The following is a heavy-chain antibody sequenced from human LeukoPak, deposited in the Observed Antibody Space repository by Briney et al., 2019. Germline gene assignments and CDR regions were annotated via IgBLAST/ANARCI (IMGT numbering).Heavy chain of an antibody. J-gene: IGHJ4*02. CDR3: ATVVSGYYPDY. CDR1: GYSLTESS. Sequence: SVKVSCKVSGYSLTESSMHWVRQAPGKGLEWMGGFDFEDGEAIYAQRFQGRVAMTEDTSTDTAYMDLRSLRSEDTAVYYCATVVSGYYPDYWGQGTLVTVSS. CDR2: FDFEDGEA. D-gene: IGHD3-22*01. V-gene: IGHV1-24*01.